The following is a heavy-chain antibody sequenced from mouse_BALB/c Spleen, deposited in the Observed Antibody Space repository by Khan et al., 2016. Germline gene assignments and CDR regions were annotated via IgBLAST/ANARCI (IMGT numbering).Heavy chain of an antibody. CDR1: GYTFTDYV. J-gene: IGHJ3*01. V-gene: IGHV1-77*01. D-gene: IGHD1-1*01. Sequence: QVQLQQSGPELVKPGASVKMSCKASGYTFTDYVISWVKQRTGQGLEWIGEIYPGSGSTYYNEKFKGKATLTADKSSNTAYMQLRSLTSEDSAVYFCARYYGGSLFAYWGQGTLVTVSA. CDR3: ARYYGGSLFAY. CDR2: IYPGSGST.